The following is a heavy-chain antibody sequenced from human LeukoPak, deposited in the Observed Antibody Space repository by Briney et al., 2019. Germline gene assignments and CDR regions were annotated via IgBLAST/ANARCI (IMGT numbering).Heavy chain of an antibody. CDR3: ARAVAGTNWFDP. CDR1: GGSISSGDYY. CDR2: IYYSGST. D-gene: IGHD6-19*01. V-gene: IGHV4-30-4*01. J-gene: IGHJ5*02. Sequence: SQTLSLTCTVSGGSISSGDYYWSWIRQPPGKGLVWIGYIYYSGSTYYNPSLKSRVTISVDTSKNQFSLKLSSVTAADTAVYYCARAVAGTNWFDPWGQGTLVTVSS.